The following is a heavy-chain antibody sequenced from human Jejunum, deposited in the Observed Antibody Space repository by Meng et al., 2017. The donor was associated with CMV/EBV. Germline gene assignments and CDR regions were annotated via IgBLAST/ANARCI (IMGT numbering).Heavy chain of an antibody. V-gene: IGHV1-2*02. CDR3: AKDAGSYLDYYFDY. J-gene: IGHJ4*02. Sequence: SESTFRDFYMQWVRQAPGQGLEWMGWINPQTGDTNYAPKFQGRVTMTRDMSINTVYMEVTRLRSDDTAVYYCAKDAGSYLDYYFDYWGQGTLVTVSS. CDR1: ESTFRDFY. CDR2: INPQTGDT. D-gene: IGHD1-26*01.